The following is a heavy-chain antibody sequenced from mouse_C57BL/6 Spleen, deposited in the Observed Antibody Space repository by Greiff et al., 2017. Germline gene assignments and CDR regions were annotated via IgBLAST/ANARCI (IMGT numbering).Heavy chain of an antibody. D-gene: IGHD4-1*01. J-gene: IGHJ2*01. CDR2: IDPSDSYT. Sequence: QVHVKQPGAELVRPGTSVKLSCKASGYTFTSYWMHWVKQRPGQGLEWIGVIDPSDSYTNYNQKFKGKATLTVDTSSSTAYMQLSSLTSEDSAVYYCAMGTGNYFDYWGQGTTLTVSS. CDR1: GYTFTSYW. CDR3: AMGTGNYFDY. V-gene: IGHV1-59*01.